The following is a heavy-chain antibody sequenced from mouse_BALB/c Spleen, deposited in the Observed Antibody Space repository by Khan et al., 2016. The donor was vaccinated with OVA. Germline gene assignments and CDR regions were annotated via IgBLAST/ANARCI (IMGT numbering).Heavy chain of an antibody. Sequence: QVQLKESGAELARPGASVKMSCKASGYTFTSYTIHWIQERPGQGLEWIGYINPSNGYTNYNQKFKDKATLTTDKSSTTAYLQLSSLTSDDSAVYYCIRDVAYHRDGGGFAYWGQGTLVTVSA. CDR3: IRDVAYHRDGGGFAY. CDR2: INPSNGYT. D-gene: IGHD2-14*01. V-gene: IGHV1-4*01. J-gene: IGHJ3*01. CDR1: GYTFTSYT.